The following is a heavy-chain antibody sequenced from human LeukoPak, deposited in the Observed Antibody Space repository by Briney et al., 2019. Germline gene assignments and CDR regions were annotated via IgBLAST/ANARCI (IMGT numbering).Heavy chain of an antibody. J-gene: IGHJ6*02. CDR3: AKITGSGSYSAYYYYCMDV. V-gene: IGHV3-23*01. Sequence: QLGGSLRLSCAASGFTFSSYAMSWVRQAPGKGLEWVSAISGSGDSTSYADSVKGRFTISRDNSKNTLYLQMISLRAEDTAVYYCAKITGSGSYSAYYYYCMDVWGQGTTVTVSS. D-gene: IGHD3-10*01. CDR1: GFTFSSYA. CDR2: ISGSGDST.